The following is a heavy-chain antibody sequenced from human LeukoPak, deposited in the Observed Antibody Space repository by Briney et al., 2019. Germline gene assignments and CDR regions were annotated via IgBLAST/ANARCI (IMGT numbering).Heavy chain of an antibody. J-gene: IGHJ3*02. CDR3: AREQERWLQSDAFDI. CDR1: GFTFSSYW. CDR2: IKQDGSEN. Sequence: GGSLRLSCAASGFTFSSYWMSWVRQAPGKGLEWVANIKQDGSENYYVDSVKGRFTISRDNAKNSLYLQMNSLRAEDTAVYYCAREQERWLQSDAFDIWGQGTMVTVSS. V-gene: IGHV3-7*01. D-gene: IGHD5-24*01.